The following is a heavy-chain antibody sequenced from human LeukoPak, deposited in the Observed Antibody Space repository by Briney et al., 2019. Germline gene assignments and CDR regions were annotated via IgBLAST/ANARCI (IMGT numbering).Heavy chain of an antibody. CDR3: ARALGVRGVIKGNWFDP. J-gene: IGHJ5*02. CDR1: GYTFTSNY. D-gene: IGHD3-10*01. CDR2: INPNSGGT. Sequence: ASVKVSCKAFGYTFTSNYMHWVRQAPGQGLEWMGWINPNSGGTNYAQKFQGRVTMTRDTSISTAYMELSRLRSDDTAVYYCARALGVRGVIKGNWFDPWGQGTLVTVSS. V-gene: IGHV1-2*02.